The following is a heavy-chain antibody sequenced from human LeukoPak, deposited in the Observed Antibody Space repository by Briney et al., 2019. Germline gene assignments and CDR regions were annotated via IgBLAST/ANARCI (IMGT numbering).Heavy chain of an antibody. CDR2: MNPNSGNT. J-gene: IGHJ4*02. CDR3: ARGGLTYYYDSSGYLNY. V-gene: IGHV1-8*01. CDR1: GYTFTSYD. Sequence: ASVEVSCKASGYTFTSYDINWVRQATGQGLEWMGWMNPNSGNTGYAQKFQGRVTMTRNTSISTAYMELSSLRSEDTAVYYCARGGLTYYYDSSGYLNYWGQGTLVTVSS. D-gene: IGHD3-22*01.